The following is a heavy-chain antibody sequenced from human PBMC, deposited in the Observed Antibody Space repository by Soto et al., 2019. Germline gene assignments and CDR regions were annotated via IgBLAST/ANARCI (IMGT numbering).Heavy chain of an antibody. CDR1: GGSISSYY. D-gene: IGHD4-4*01. V-gene: IGHV4-59*01. Sequence: SETLSLTCTVSGGSISSYYLSWIRQPPGKGLEWIGYIYYSGSTNYNPSLKSRVTISVDTSKNQFSLKLSSVTAADTAVYYCARHGYSNFPYYYYGMDVWGQGTTVTVSS. CDR2: IYYSGST. J-gene: IGHJ6*02. CDR3: ARHGYSNFPYYYYGMDV.